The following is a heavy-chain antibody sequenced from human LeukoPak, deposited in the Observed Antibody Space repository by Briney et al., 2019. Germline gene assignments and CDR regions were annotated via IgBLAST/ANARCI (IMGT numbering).Heavy chain of an antibody. CDR1: GYTFTNYD. CDR3: ARDRSRVAGTTSLNWFDP. V-gene: IGHV1-8*01. CDR2: INPNSGNT. Sequence: ASVKVSCKASGYTFTNYDINWVRQATGQGLEWMGWINPNSGNTGYAQKFQGRVTMTRDMSTSTVYMELSSLRSEDTAVYYCARDRSRVAGTTSLNWFDPWGQGTLVTVSS. J-gene: IGHJ5*02. D-gene: IGHD1-1*01.